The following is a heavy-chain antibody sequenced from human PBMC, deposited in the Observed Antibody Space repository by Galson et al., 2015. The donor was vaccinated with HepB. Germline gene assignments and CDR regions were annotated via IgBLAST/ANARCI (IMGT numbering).Heavy chain of an antibody. V-gene: IGHV3-23*01. CDR1: RFTFNNYA. Sequence: SLRLSCAASRFTFNNYAMSWVRQAPGKGLEWVSTISGNGISTYYADSVKGRFTLSRDNSKNTLYLQMNSLRAEDTAVYYCAKTHLEMATLNFDYWGQGTLVTASS. J-gene: IGHJ4*02. D-gene: IGHD5-24*01. CDR2: ISGNGIST. CDR3: AKTHLEMATLNFDY.